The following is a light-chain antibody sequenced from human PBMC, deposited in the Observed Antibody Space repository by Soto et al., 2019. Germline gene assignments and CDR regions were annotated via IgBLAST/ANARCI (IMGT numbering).Light chain of an antibody. CDR3: QQSYTSPTT. CDR1: QSIGKH. J-gene: IGKJ5*01. V-gene: IGKV1-39*01. CDR2: GAS. Sequence: EIQMTQSPSFLSASVGDRVTITCRASQSIGKHLNWYQQKPGKAPKFLIYGASTLQSGVPSRFTGSGSGTDFTLTVNSLQAEDFATYYCQQSYTSPTTFGQGTRLEI.